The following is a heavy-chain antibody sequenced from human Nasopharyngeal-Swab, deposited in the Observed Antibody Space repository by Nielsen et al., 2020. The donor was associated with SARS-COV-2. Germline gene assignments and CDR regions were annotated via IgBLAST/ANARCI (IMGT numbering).Heavy chain of an antibody. V-gene: IGHV4-34*01. D-gene: IGHD2-8*01. CDR1: GGSFSGYY. CDR2: INHSGGT. J-gene: IGHJ5*02. Sequence: SETLSLTCAVYGGSFSGYYWSWIRQPPGKGLEWIGQINHSGGTNYNPSLKSRVTISVDTSKSQFSLRLNSVTAADTAVYYCARLALGYCTNGVCYQGFDPWGQGTLVTVSS. CDR3: ARLALGYCTNGVCYQGFDP.